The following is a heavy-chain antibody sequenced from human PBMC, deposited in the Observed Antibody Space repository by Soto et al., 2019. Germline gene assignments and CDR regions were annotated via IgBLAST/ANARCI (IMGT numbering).Heavy chain of an antibody. D-gene: IGHD3-10*01. CDR1: DDSSSSYK. V-gene: IGHV4-59*08. J-gene: IGHJ6*02. CDR3: VRQGFGRLHGLVDV. CDR2: IDSSGGT. Sequence: QVQLQESGPGLVKPSETLSLTCTVSDDSSSSYKWSWIRQPPGRRLEWIGYIDSSGGTSYNPSLQIRVTLSVDTSTKQFSLKLSSVTAADTAVYYCVRQGFGRLHGLVDVWGQGTTVTVSS.